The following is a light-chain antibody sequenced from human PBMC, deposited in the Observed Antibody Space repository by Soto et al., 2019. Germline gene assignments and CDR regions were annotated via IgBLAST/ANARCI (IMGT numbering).Light chain of an antibody. J-gene: IGKJ1*01. CDR1: QSVSSN. Sequence: VMTQSPSTLTGSQGESPTLSSRASQSVSSNLAWCQQRPGQAPRLLIYDASNRATGIPARFSGSGSGTDFTLTISSLEPEDFAVYFCQQRSNWPWTFGQGTKVDIK. CDR2: DAS. CDR3: QQRSNWPWT. V-gene: IGKV3-11*01.